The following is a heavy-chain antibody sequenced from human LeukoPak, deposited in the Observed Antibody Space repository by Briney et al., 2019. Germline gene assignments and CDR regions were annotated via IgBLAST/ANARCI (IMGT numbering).Heavy chain of an antibody. CDR2: VYYSGVT. V-gene: IGHV4-39*01. CDR1: GDSITSSSYY. Sequence: KASETLSLTCTVSGDSITSSSYYWGWIRQPPGKGLEWIGSVYYSGVTYYNPSLKSRVTISVDTSKNQFSLKLSSVTAADTAVYYCARTNRYVENFDYWGQGSLVTVSS. J-gene: IGHJ4*02. CDR3: ARTNRYVENFDY. D-gene: IGHD5-24*01.